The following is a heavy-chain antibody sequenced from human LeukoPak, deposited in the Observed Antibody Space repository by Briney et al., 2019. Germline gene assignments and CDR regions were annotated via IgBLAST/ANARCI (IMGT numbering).Heavy chain of an antibody. V-gene: IGHV3-30*18. CDR1: GFTFSSYG. CDR3: AKDSSWHESGIGSVNAFDI. J-gene: IGHJ3*02. Sequence: GGSLRLSCAASGFTFSSYGMHWVRQAPGKGLEWVAVISYDGGNKYYADSVKGRFTISRDNSKNTLYLQMNSLRAEDTAVYYCAKDSSWHESGIGSVNAFDIWGQGTMVTVSS. D-gene: IGHD2-15*01. CDR2: ISYDGGNK.